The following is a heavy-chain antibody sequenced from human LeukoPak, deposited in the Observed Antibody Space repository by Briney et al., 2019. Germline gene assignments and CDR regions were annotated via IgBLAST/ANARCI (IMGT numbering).Heavy chain of an antibody. V-gene: IGHV1-69-2*01. D-gene: IGHD2-2*01. CDR3: ATRYYCSSTSCPY. CDR1: GYTFTDYY. CDR2: VDPEDGET. Sequence: ASVKISCKVSGYTFTDYYMHWVQQAPGKRLERMGLVDPEDGETIYAEKFQGRVTITADTSTDTAYMELSSLRSEDTAVYYCATRYYCSSTSCPYWGQGTLVTVSS. J-gene: IGHJ4*02.